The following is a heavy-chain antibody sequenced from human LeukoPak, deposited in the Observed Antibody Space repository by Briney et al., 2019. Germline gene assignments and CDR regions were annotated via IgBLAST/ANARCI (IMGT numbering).Heavy chain of an antibody. Sequence: PSETLSLTCAVSGGSISSGGYSWSWVRQPPGKGLEWIGYIYHSGSTYYNPSFKSRVIISVDRSKNQFSLKLSSASAADTAVYYCARLNSGYDGYFDYWGQGTLVTVSS. CDR2: IYHSGST. D-gene: IGHD5-12*01. CDR1: GGSISSGGYS. V-gene: IGHV4-30-2*01. CDR3: ARLNSGYDGYFDY. J-gene: IGHJ4*02.